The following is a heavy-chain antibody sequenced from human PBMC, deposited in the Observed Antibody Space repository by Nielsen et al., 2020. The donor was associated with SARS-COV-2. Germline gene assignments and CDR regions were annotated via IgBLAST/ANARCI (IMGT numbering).Heavy chain of an antibody. D-gene: IGHD6-19*01. CDR1: GYTFANHD. V-gene: IGHV1-8*01. Sequence: ASVKVSCKTSGYTFANHDIHWVRQATGQGLEWMGWMNPNSGNTGYAQKFQGRVTMTRNTSISTAYMELSSLRSEDTAVYYCARELLGGSSGRMFGTYYYYGMDVWGQGTTVTVSS. CDR2: MNPNSGNT. J-gene: IGHJ6*02. CDR3: ARELLGGSSGRMFGTYYYYGMDV.